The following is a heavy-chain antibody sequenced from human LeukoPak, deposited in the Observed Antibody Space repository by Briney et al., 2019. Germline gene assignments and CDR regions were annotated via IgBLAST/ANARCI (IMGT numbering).Heavy chain of an antibody. J-gene: IGHJ4*02. CDR1: GFTFSTYS. CDR2: ISSITTYI. D-gene: IGHD3-10*01. Sequence: PGGSLRLSCAASGFTFSTYSMHWVRQAPGKGLEWVSSISSITTYIYYSDSVKGRFTISRDNAKNSLYPQVNSLRPEDTAIYCCARGDPAYGSGSCDLGGQGTVLTV. V-gene: IGHV3-21*06. CDR3: ARGDPAYGSGSCDL.